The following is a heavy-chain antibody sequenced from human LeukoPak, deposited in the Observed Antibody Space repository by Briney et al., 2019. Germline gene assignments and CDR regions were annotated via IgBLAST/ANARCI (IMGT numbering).Heavy chain of an antibody. Sequence: GGSLRLSCAASGFTFSSYSMTWVRQAPGKGLEWVSSISSSSSYIYYADSVKGRFTISRDNAKNSLYLQMNSLRAEDTAVYYCARNYDGSGYYKAPTDYWGQGTLVTVSS. CDR2: ISSSSSYI. V-gene: IGHV3-21*01. D-gene: IGHD3-22*01. CDR1: GFTFSSYS. J-gene: IGHJ4*02. CDR3: ARNYDGSGYYKAPTDY.